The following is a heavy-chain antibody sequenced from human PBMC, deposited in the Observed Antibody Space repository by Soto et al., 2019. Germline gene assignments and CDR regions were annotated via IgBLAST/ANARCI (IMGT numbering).Heavy chain of an antibody. V-gene: IGHV3-23*01. CDR2: ISDSGGST. CDR3: ANPGATRGITYFDC. J-gene: IGHJ4*02. CDR1: GFTFSSYA. D-gene: IGHD1-26*01. Sequence: PGGSLRLSCAASGFTFSSYAMSWVRQAPGKGLEWVSAISDSGGSTYYADSVKGRFTISRDNSKNTLYLQMNSLRAEDTAVYYCANPGATRGITYFDCWGQGTLVTVSS.